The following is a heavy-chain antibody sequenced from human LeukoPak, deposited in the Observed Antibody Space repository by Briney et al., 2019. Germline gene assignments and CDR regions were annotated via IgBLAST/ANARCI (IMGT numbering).Heavy chain of an antibody. V-gene: IGHV3-11*01. CDR3: ARDRLAVAGTSDY. D-gene: IGHD6-19*01. J-gene: IGHJ4*02. Sequence: GGSLRLSCAASGFTFSDYYMSWIRQAPGKGLEWVSYISSSGSTIYYADSVKGRFTISRDNAKNSLYLQLNSLRAEDTAVYYCARDRLAVAGTSDYWGQGTLVTVSS. CDR2: ISSSGSTI. CDR1: GFTFSDYY.